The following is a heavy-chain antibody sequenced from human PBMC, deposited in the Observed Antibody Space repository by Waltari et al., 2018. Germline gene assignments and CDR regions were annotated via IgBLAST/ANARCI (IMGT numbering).Heavy chain of an antibody. V-gene: IGHV4-38-2*02. Sequence: QVQLQESGPGLVKPSETLSLTCDVSGYSISSGNYWGWIRQPPGQGLEWIGSISHCGGTYYNPSLKSRVTISVDTSKNQLSLKLSSVTAADTAMYYCARERSGSYYLALDIWGPGTMVTVSS. CDR2: ISHCGGT. CDR3: ARERSGSYYLALDI. D-gene: IGHD1-26*01. CDR1: GYSISSGNY. J-gene: IGHJ3*02.